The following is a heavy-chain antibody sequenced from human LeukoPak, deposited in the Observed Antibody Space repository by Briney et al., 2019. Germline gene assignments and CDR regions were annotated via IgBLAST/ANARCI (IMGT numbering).Heavy chain of an antibody. J-gene: IGHJ4*02. V-gene: IGHV3-33*06. CDR2: IWYDGSNK. D-gene: IGHD1-26*01. CDR3: AKDRGFSGSLDY. CDR1: GFTFSSYG. Sequence: GGSLRLSCAASGFTFSSYGMHWVRQAPGKGLEWVAVIWYDGSNKYYADSVKGRFTISRDNSKNTLCLQMNSLRAEDTAVYYCAKDRGFSGSLDYWGQGTLVTVSS.